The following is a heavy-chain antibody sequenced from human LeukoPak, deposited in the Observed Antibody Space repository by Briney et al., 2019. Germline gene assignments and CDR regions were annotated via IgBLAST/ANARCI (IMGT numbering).Heavy chain of an antibody. CDR1: GFTFSIYA. CDR2: ITASASST. J-gene: IGHJ3*01. V-gene: IGHV3-23*01. Sequence: PGGSLRLSCAASGFTFSIYAMHWVRQAPGKELEWVSTITASASSTNYADSVKGRFTISRDNSKRTLYLQMNSLRAEDTAIYYCAKDPNGDYVGAFDFWGQGTLVTVSS. D-gene: IGHD4-23*01. CDR3: AKDPNGDYVGAFDF.